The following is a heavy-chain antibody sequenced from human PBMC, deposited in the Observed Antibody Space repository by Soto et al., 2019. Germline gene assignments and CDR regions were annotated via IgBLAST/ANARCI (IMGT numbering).Heavy chain of an antibody. CDR3: AKGGGDPHYGGNPLGYYYGMDV. Sequence: PGGSLRLSCAASGFTFSSYGMHWVRQAPGKGLEWVAVISYDGSNKYYADSVKGRFTISRDNSKNTLYLQMNSLRAEDTAVYYCAKGGGDPHYGGNPLGYYYGMDVWGQGTTVPVSS. CDR1: GFTFSSYG. J-gene: IGHJ6*02. V-gene: IGHV3-30*18. D-gene: IGHD4-17*01. CDR2: ISYDGSNK.